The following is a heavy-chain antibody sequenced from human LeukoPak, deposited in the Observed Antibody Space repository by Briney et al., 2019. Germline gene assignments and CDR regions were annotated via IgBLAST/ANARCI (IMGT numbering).Heavy chain of an antibody. J-gene: IGHJ3*02. V-gene: IGHV4-59*08. CDR3: ASRMTTVTTYAFDI. D-gene: IGHD4-17*01. CDR1: GGSITSYY. CDR2: IYYTGST. Sequence: SETLSLTCTVSGGSITSYYWSWIRQPPGKGLQWIGYIYYTGSTNYNPSLKSRVTISVDTSKNQFSLNLSSVTAADTAVYYCASRMTTVTTYAFDIWGQGTMVTVSS.